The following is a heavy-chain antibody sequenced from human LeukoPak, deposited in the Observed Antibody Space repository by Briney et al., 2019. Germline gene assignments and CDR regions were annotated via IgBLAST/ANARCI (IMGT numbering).Heavy chain of an antibody. CDR3: AREFWFANAPGSWLDP. J-gene: IGHJ5*02. Sequence: PSQTLSLTCVVSGDSISSGAYSWSWIRQPPGKGLEWIGYIFHTGSTFYNPSLKSRVTISVDNSKNQFSLRLSSVTAADTAVYYCAREFWFANAPGSWLDPWGRGTLVTVPS. V-gene: IGHV4-30-2*01. CDR2: IFHTGST. CDR1: GDSISSGAYS. D-gene: IGHD3-10*01.